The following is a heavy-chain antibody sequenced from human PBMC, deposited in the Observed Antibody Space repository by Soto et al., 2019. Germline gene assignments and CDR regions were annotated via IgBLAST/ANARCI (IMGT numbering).Heavy chain of an antibody. V-gene: IGHV4-59*08. J-gene: IGHJ4*02. Sequence: SETLSLTCTVSGGSISSYYWSWIRQPPGKGLEWIGYIYYSGSTNYNPSLKSRVTISVDTSKNQFSLKLSSVTAADTAVYYCARHSYYDHRYYFDYWGQGTLVTVSS. CDR3: ARHSYYDHRYYFDY. CDR1: GGSISSYY. D-gene: IGHD3-3*01. CDR2: IYYSGST.